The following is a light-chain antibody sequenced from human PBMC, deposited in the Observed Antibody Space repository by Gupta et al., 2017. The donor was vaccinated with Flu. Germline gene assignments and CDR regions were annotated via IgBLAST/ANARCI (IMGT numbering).Light chain of an antibody. V-gene: IGKV3D-20*01. CDR1: QSINSNY. J-gene: IGKJ5*01. Sequence: EIVLTPSPATLSLSPGERATLSCGASQSINSNYLAWYQKKPGLAPRLLIYDASSRATGIPDRFSGSGSGTDFTLTISRLEPEDFAVYYCQQYAGSPFIFGQGTRLEIE. CDR2: DAS. CDR3: QQYAGSPFI.